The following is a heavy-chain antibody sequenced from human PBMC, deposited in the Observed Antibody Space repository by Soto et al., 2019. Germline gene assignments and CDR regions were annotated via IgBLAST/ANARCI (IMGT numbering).Heavy chain of an antibody. J-gene: IGHJ5*02. D-gene: IGHD6-6*01. CDR1: GASMSSGGYY. CDR2: IYYSGST. Sequence: PSETLSLTCTVSGASMSSGGYYWTWIRQSPGKGLEWIGYIYYSGSTYYNPSLESRVAISLDTSRIQFSLTLHFVIAADTAIYYCARDRHNNFSDPWGQGTLVTAPQ. V-gene: IGHV4-31*03. CDR3: ARDRHNNFSDP.